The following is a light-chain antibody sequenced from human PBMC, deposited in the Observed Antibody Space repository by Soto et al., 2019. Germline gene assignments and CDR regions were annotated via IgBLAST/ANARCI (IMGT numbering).Light chain of an antibody. J-gene: IGLJ2*01. CDR3: TSWTTSTTMI. CDR2: DVN. V-gene: IGLV2-14*03. Sequence: QSVLTQPASVSGSPGQSITISCTGTSSDIGAYNFVSWYQQHPGKAPKLMLYDVNIRPSGVSNRFSGSKSGNTASLTISGRQAEAEADYYCTSWTTSTTMIFGGGTKLTVL. CDR1: SSDIGAYNF.